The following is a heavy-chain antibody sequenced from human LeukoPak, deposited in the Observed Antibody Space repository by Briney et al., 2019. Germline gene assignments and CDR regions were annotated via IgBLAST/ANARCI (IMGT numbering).Heavy chain of an antibody. Sequence: KVSCKASGYTFTSYGISWVRQMPGKGLEWMGIIYPGDSDTRYSPSFQGQVTISADKSISTAYLQWSSLKASDTAMYYCARLTSSGSYLDYWGQGTLVTVSS. J-gene: IGHJ4*02. D-gene: IGHD1-26*01. V-gene: IGHV5-51*01. CDR3: ARLTSSGSYLDY. CDR1: GYTFTSYG. CDR2: IYPGDSDT.